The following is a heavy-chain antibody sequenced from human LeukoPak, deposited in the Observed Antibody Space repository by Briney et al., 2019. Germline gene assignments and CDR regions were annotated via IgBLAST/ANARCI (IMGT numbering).Heavy chain of an antibody. Sequence: GGSLRLSCAASGFTFSSYWMHWVRQVPGKGLVWVSRINRDGSSTSYADSVKGRCTISRDNAKNTLYLQMNSLRAEDTAVYYCARGSGYYSYDAFDIWGQGTMVTVSP. J-gene: IGHJ3*02. D-gene: IGHD3-22*01. V-gene: IGHV3-74*01. CDR3: ARGSGYYSYDAFDI. CDR1: GFTFSSYW. CDR2: INRDGSST.